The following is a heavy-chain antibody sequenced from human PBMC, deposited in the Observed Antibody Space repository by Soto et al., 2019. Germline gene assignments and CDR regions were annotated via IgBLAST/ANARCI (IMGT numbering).Heavy chain of an antibody. J-gene: IGHJ6*02. V-gene: IGHV4-38-2*01. Sequence: SETLSLTCAVSGDSIPSIYHWAWIRPPPGGGLEWVASIYHTGTTYYNPSLKSRVTISVDTSKNQFSLKLSSVTAADTAVYYCARGAEYQLLSRDYFYGMDVWGQGTTVTVSS. CDR2: IYHTGTT. CDR1: GDSIPSIYH. CDR3: ARGAEYQLLSRDYFYGMDV. D-gene: IGHD2-2*01.